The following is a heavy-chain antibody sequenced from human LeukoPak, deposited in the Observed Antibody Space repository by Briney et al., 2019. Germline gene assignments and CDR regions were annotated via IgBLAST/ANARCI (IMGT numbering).Heavy chain of an antibody. CDR1: GFTFSTYS. J-gene: IGHJ4*02. V-gene: IGHV3-48*04. D-gene: IGHD4-17*01. CDR3: ASTTVTTQKRDY. CDR2: ITSSSDSI. Sequence: GGSLRLSCAASGFTFSTYSMNWVRQAPGKGLEWLSYITSSSDSIYYADSVKGRFTISRDNAKNSLYLQINRLSAEDTAVYYCASTTVTTQKRDYWGQGTLVTVSS.